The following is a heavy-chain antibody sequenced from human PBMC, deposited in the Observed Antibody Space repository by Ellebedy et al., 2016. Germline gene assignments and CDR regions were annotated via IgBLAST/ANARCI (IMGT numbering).Heavy chain of an antibody. D-gene: IGHD2-2*01. CDR3: VKMPDFDY. CDR1: GFIFTNYW. CDR2: IRQDGKEA. J-gene: IGHJ4*03. V-gene: IGHV3-7*01. Sequence: GESLKISCAASGFIFTNYWRSWVGQAPGKGLEWVANIRQDGKEAHYMDSVRGRFTILRDNTKDSLHLQMNSLTTEDTAVYYCVKMPDFDYWGQGTLVTVSS.